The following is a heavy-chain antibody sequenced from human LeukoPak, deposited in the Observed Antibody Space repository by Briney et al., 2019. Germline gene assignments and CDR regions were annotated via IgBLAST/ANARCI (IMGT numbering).Heavy chain of an antibody. J-gene: IGHJ4*02. Sequence: GGSLRLSCAASGFTFSSYSMNWVRQAPGKGLEWVSYISSSSSTIYYADSVKGRFTISRDNAKNSLYLQMNSLRAEDTAVYYCARDRGEMDTILDYWGQGTLVTVSS. V-gene: IGHV3-48*04. D-gene: IGHD5-24*01. CDR3: ARDRGEMDTILDY. CDR2: ISSSSSTI. CDR1: GFTFSSYS.